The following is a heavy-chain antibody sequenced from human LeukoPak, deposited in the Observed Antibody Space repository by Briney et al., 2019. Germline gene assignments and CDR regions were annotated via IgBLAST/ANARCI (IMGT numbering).Heavy chain of an antibody. J-gene: IGHJ6*03. CDR2: IIPIFGTA. Sequence: ASVKVSCKASGGTFSSYAISWVRQAPGQGLEWMGGIIPIFGTANYAQKCQGRVTITTDESTSTAYMELSSLRSEDTAVYYCARGEYGDLFPAIYYYYMDVWGKGTTVTVSS. CDR1: GGTFSSYA. D-gene: IGHD4-17*01. CDR3: ARGEYGDLFPAIYYYYMDV. V-gene: IGHV1-69*05.